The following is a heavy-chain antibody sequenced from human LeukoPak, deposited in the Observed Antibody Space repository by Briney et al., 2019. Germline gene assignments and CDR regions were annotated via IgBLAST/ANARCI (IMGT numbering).Heavy chain of an antibody. CDR1: GASISNYY. J-gene: IGHJ4*02. CDR2: VSYSGRN. V-gene: IGHV4-59*08. Sequence: TSETLSLTCTVSGASISNYYWSWIRQPPGKGLECIGYVSYSGRNNHNPSLRSGVTISADTSKNQFSLKLTSVTAADAAVYYCARHERGAENLDYWGQGTLVTVSS. CDR3: ARHERGAENLDY. D-gene: IGHD1-1*01.